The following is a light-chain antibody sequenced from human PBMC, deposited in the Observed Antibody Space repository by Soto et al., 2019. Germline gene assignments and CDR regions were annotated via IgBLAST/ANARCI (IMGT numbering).Light chain of an antibody. Sequence: QAVVTQPPSASGTPGQRVTISCSGSSSNIGSNAVNWYQQLPGTAPKLLIYTFAQRPSGVPDRFSGSKSGTSASLAISGLQSEDEADYYCASWDVSLNAGVFGGGTKVTVL. CDR2: TFA. CDR1: SSNIGSNA. J-gene: IGLJ3*02. V-gene: IGLV1-44*01. CDR3: ASWDVSLNAGV.